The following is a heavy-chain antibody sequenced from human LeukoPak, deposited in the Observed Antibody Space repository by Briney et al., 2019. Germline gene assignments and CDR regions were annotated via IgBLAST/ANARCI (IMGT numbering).Heavy chain of an antibody. J-gene: IGHJ6*02. Sequence: TLSLTCAVSGGSISSGGYSCSWIRQPPGKGLEWIGYIYHSGSTYYNPSLKSRVTISVDRSKNQFSLKLSSVTAADTAVYYCARARIFGVVTYGMDVWGQGTTVTVS. CDR3: ARARIFGVVTYGMDV. CDR2: IYHSGST. CDR1: GGSISSGGYS. D-gene: IGHD3-3*01. V-gene: IGHV4-30-2*01.